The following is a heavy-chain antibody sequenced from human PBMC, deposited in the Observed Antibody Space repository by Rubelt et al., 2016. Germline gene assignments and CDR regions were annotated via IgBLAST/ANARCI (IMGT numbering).Heavy chain of an antibody. CDR3: ARDPTTRFTSTGWFDP. CDR1: GYTFTSYG. J-gene: IGHJ5*02. D-gene: IGHD5-12*01. CDR2: ISAYNGNT. V-gene: IGHV1-18*01. Sequence: QLQLVQSGAEVKKPGASVKVSCKASGYTFTSYGISWVRQAPGQGLEWMGWISAYNGNTNYAQKLQGRVTVTTDTSTSTAYMGLRSLRSDDTAVYYCARDPTTRFTSTGWFDPWGQGTLVTVSS.